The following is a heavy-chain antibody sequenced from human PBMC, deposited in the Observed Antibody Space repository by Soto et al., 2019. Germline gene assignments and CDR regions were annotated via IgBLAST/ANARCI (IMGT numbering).Heavy chain of an antibody. CDR2: ISWNSGSI. CDR3: AKSPLLPTSSSWDSTAYFDY. Sequence: EVQLVESGGGLVQPGRSLRLSCAASGFTFDDYAMHWVRQAPGKGLEWVSGISWNSGSIGYADSVKGRFTISRDNAKNSLYLQMNSLRAEDTALYYCAKSPLLPTSSSWDSTAYFDYWGQGTLVTVSS. J-gene: IGHJ4*02. CDR1: GFTFDDYA. D-gene: IGHD6-13*01. V-gene: IGHV3-9*01.